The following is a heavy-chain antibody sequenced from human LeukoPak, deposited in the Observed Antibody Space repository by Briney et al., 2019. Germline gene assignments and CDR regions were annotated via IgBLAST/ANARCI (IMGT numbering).Heavy chain of an antibody. CDR3: AKDGPRLGIVGATGYFEY. D-gene: IGHD1-26*01. CDR1: GFTFSSYG. J-gene: IGHJ4*02. V-gene: IGHV3-30*18. CDR2: ISYDGSNK. Sequence: GGSLRLSCAASGFTFSSYGMHWVRQAPGKGLEWVAVISYDGSNKYYADSVKGRFTISRDNSKNTLYLQMNSLRAEDTAVYYCAKDGPRLGIVGATGYFEYWGQGTLVTVSS.